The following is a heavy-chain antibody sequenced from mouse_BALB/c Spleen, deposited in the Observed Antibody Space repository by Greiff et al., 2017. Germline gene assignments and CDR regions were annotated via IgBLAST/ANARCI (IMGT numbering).Heavy chain of an antibody. J-gene: IGHJ4*01. CDR2: IYPSDSYT. D-gene: IGHD1-2*01. CDR1: GYTFTSYW. CDR3: TRLLRLGFNAMDY. V-gene: IGHV1-69*02. Sequence: QVQLQQPGAELVRPGASVKLSCKASGYTFTSYWINWVKQRPGQGLEWIGNIYPSDSYTNYNQKFKDKATLTVDKSSSTAYMQLSSPTSEDSAVYYCTRLLRLGFNAMDYWGQGTSVTVSS.